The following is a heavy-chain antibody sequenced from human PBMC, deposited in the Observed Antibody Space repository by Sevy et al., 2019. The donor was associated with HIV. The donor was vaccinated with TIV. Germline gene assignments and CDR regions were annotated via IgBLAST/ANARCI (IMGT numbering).Heavy chain of an antibody. CDR1: GFTFTNYW. CDR3: ARTYYYGSGNYCDAISRFGY. V-gene: IGHV5-51*01. D-gene: IGHD3-10*01. CDR2: IYPGDSDT. Sequence: GESLKISCKGSGFTFTNYWIAWVRQMPGKGLEWMGIIYPGDSDTRYSPSFQGQVTISADKSITTAYLQWSSLKASDXXMYYCARTYYYGSGNYCDAISRFGYWGQGTLVTVSS. J-gene: IGHJ4*02.